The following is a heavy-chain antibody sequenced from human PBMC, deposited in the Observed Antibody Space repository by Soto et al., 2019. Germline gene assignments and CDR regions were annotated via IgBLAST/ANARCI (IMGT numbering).Heavy chain of an antibody. CDR1: GFTFISSF. J-gene: IGHJ4*02. CDR2: INQDGGVT. V-gene: IGHV3-7*03. D-gene: IGHD6-19*01. CDR3: ARYYRGSGRYFFDY. Sequence: LRLSCVASGFTFISSFMGWIRQAPGKGLEWVANINQDGGVTYYVDSVEGRFTISRGNTKDSLYLQMNSLRGEDTAIYYCARYYRGSGRYFFDYWGQGTLVTVSS.